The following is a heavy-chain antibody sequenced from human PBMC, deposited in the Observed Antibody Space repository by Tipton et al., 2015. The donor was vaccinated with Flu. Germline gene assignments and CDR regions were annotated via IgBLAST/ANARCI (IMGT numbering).Heavy chain of an antibody. CDR1: GSSISSDYY. CDR3: ARAVGGWPHTSAAFDI. J-gene: IGHJ3*02. CDR2: INHRGST. V-gene: IGHV4-38-2*02. D-gene: IGHD5-24*01. Sequence: TLSLTCTVSGSSISSDYYWGWVRQPPGKGLEWIGEINHRGSTTYNPSLKSRVTISVDTSKNQFSLKLSSVTAADTAVYYCARAVGGWPHTSAAFDIWGQGTMVTVSS.